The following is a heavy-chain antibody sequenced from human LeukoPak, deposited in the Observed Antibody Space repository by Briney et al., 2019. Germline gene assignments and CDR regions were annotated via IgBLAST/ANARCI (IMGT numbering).Heavy chain of an antibody. J-gene: IGHJ4*02. CDR2: INPSGGST. CDR1: GYTFTSYY. CDR3: ARDESGSYIDS. V-gene: IGHV1-46*01. Sequence: GASVKVSCKASGYTFTSYYMHWVRQAPGQGLEWMGIINPSGGSTGYAQKFQGRVTMTRDMSTSTVYMELSSLRSEDTAVYYCARDESGSYIDSWGQGTLVTVSS. D-gene: IGHD1-26*01.